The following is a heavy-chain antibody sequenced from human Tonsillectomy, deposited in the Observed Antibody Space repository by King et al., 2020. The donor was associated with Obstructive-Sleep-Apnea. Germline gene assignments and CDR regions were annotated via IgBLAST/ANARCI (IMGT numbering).Heavy chain of an antibody. V-gene: IGHV5-10-1*03. J-gene: IGHJ2*01. CDR3: ARGFYYDSSGYPNWYFDL. CDR2: IDPSDSYT. CDR1: GYTFTNYW. D-gene: IGHD3-22*01. Sequence: VQLVESGAEVKKPGESLRISCKGSGYTFTNYWTSWVRQMPGKGLEWMGRIDPSDSYTNYSPSFQGHVTISADKSSSTAYLQWRSLKASDTAMYYCARGFYYDSSGYPNWYFDLWGRGTLVTVSS.